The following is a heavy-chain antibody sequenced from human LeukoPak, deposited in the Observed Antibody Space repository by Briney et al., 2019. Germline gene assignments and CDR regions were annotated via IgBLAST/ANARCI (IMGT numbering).Heavy chain of an antibody. CDR2: IKQDGSEK. CDR1: GFTFSSYW. Sequence: GGSLRLSCAASGFTFSSYWMSWVRQAPGKGLEWVANIKQDGSEKYYVDSVKGRFTISRDNAKNSLYLQMNSLRAEDTAVYYCARWFLLLAAAAHDAFDIWGQGTMVTVSS. D-gene: IGHD6-13*01. V-gene: IGHV3-7*01. CDR3: ARWFLLLAAAAHDAFDI. J-gene: IGHJ3*02.